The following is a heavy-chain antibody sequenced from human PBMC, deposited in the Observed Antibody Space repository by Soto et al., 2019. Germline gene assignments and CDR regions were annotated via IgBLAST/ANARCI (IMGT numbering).Heavy chain of an antibody. CDR2: INPDNGNT. D-gene: IGHD2-15*01. Sequence: ASVKISCKASGYTFTRYTMNWVRQAPGQRLEWMGWINPDNGNTKSSQKFQDRVIITRDTSASTAYMDLSSLRSEDTAVYYCARGIATGQLDPWGQGTPVTVSS. J-gene: IGHJ5*02. CDR3: ARGIATGQLDP. CDR1: GYTFTRYT. V-gene: IGHV1-3*01.